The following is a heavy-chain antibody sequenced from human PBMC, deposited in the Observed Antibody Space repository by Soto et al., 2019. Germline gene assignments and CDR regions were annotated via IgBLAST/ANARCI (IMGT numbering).Heavy chain of an antibody. V-gene: IGHV3-7*01. CDR3: VKDNRGSY. J-gene: IGHJ4*02. CDR1: GFTFSTCW. D-gene: IGHD3-10*01. Sequence: EVQLVESGGGLVQPGGSLRLSCAASGFTFSTCWMMWVRQAPGKGLEWVANINQDGSERYYVDSVKGRFTNSRDNAKNSLYLQMNSLRAEDTAVYYCVKDNRGSYWGQGTLVTVSS. CDR2: INQDGSER.